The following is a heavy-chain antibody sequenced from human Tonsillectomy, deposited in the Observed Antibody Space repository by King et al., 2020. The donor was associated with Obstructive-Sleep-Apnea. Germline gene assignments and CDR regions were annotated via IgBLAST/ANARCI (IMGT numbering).Heavy chain of an antibody. J-gene: IGHJ4*02. CDR1: GYTFTSYG. CDR3: ARRTGYSSGWGFDY. CDR2: IGAYDGNT. Sequence: VQLVESGAEVKKPGASVKVSCKASGYTFTSYGISWVRQAPGQGLEWMGWIGAYDGNTNYARKFQGRVTMTTDTSTSTAYMELRSLRSDDTAVYYCARRTGYSSGWGFDYWGQGTLVTVSS. V-gene: IGHV1-18*04. D-gene: IGHD6-19*01.